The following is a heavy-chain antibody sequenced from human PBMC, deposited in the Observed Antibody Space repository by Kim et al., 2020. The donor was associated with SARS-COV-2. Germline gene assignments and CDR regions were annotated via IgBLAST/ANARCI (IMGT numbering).Heavy chain of an antibody. D-gene: IGHD6-13*01. Sequence: DHVKGRFTISRDNSRNTLYPQMNSLRAEDTAVYYCAAAAPRWDYYYGMDVWGQGTTVTVSS. J-gene: IGHJ6*02. V-gene: IGHV3-30*07. CDR3: AAAAPRWDYYYGMDV.